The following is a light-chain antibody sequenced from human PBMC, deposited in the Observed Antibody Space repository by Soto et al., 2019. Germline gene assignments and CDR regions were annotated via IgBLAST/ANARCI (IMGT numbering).Light chain of an antibody. CDR1: SSNIGAGYE. V-gene: IGLV1-40*01. Sequence: QSVLTQPPSVSEAPGQRVTISCTGSSSNIGAGYEAHWYQQVPGTAPKLLIYENNNRPSRVPDRFSGSESGTSASLAITGLQAEDEAEYYCQSYDSSLSGYVFGTGTKLTVL. J-gene: IGLJ1*01. CDR3: QSYDSSLSGYV. CDR2: ENN.